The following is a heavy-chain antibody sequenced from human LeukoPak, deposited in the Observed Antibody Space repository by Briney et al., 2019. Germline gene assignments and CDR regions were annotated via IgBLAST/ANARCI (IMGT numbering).Heavy chain of an antibody. V-gene: IGHV3-30-3*01. CDR2: ISYDGSNK. Sequence: PGRSLRLSCAASGFTFSSYAMHWVRQAPGKGLEWVAVISYDGSNKYYADSVKGRFTVSRDNSKNTLYLQMNSLRAEDTAVYYCAKGSRRIEYYYDSSGYEYFQHWGQGTLVTVSS. D-gene: IGHD3-22*01. CDR1: GFTFSSYA. CDR3: AKGSRRIEYYYDSSGYEYFQH. J-gene: IGHJ1*01.